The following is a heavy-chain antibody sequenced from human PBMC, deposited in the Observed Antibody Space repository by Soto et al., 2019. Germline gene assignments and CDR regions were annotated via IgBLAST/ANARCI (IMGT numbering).Heavy chain of an antibody. Sequence: SVKVSCKASGGTFSSYAISWVRQAPGQGLEWMGGIIPIFGTANYAQKFQGRVTITADESTSTAYMELSSLRSEDTAVYYCASSYDSSGYSWFDPWGQGTLVTVSS. CDR3: ASSYDSSGYSWFDP. D-gene: IGHD3-22*01. CDR1: GGTFSSYA. J-gene: IGHJ5*02. CDR2: IIPIFGTA. V-gene: IGHV1-69*13.